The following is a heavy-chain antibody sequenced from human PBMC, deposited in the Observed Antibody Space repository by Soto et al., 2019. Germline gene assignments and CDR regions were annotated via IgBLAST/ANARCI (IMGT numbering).Heavy chain of an antibody. J-gene: IGHJ6*02. Sequence: GGSLRLSCAASGFTFISYGMHFFRQSPVKWLEWVALISYDGSNKYYVDSVKGRFTISRDNSKNTLFLQMNSLRAGDTAVYYCAKDRLRGGFLTTATTNGMDVWGQGTTVTVSS. D-gene: IGHD1-26*01. CDR2: ISYDGSNK. CDR1: GFTFISYG. V-gene: IGHV3-30*18. CDR3: AKDRLRGGFLTTATTNGMDV.